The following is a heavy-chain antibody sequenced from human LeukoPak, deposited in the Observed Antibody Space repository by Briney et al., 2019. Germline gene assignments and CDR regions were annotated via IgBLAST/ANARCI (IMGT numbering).Heavy chain of an antibody. CDR1: GFTFSSYW. CDR3: ARGDWFDP. J-gene: IGHJ5*02. V-gene: IGHV3-74*01. CDR2: ISTVGSST. Sequence: SGGSLRLSCATSGFTFSSYWMHWVRQAPGKGLAWVSRISTVGSSTNYADSVKGRFTISRDNTKNTLYLQMNSLRAEDTAVYYCARGDWFDPWGQGTLVTVSS.